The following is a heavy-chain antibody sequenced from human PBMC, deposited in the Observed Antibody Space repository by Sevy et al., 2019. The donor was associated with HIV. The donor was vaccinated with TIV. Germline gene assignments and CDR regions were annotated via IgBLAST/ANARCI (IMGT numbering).Heavy chain of an antibody. D-gene: IGHD6-19*01. Sequence: GGSLRLSCAISGFTVNDKYIIWVRQAPGKGLEWVSVFFSSGSTYYAGPAKGRFTISRDNSKNTVYLQMNSVRAEDTAVYYCVSLFLSYRSGWSYFDYWGQGTLVTFSS. CDR2: FFSSGST. CDR3: VSLFLSYRSGWSYFDY. CDR1: GFTVNDKY. J-gene: IGHJ4*02. V-gene: IGHV3-66*02.